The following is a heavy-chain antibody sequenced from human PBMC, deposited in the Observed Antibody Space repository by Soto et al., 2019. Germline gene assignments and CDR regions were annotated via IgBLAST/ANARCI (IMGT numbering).Heavy chain of an antibody. CDR1: GYTFTSYY. CDR3: ARVYYDPLTGYQHYGMDV. CDR2: INPSGGST. Sequence: GASVKVSCKASGYTFTSYYMHWVRQAPGQGLEWMGIINPSGGSTSYAQKFQGRVTMTRDTSTSTVYMELSSLRSEDTAVYYCARVYYDPLTGYQHYGMDVWVQGTTVTVSS. J-gene: IGHJ6*02. V-gene: IGHV1-46*01. D-gene: IGHD3-9*01.